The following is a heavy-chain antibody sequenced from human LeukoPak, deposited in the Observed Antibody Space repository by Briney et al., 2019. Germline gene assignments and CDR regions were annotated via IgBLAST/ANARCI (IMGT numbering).Heavy chain of an antibody. CDR3: ARGSAAGLAY. V-gene: IGHV4-34*01. Sequence: PSETLSLTCSVSGGSVSSYSWTWIRQPPGKGLEWIGEIDRSGTTNYNPSLKSRLTISVDTSKNQFSLKLSSVTAADTAVYYCARGSAAGLAYWGQGTLVTVSS. CDR1: GGSVSSYS. J-gene: IGHJ4*02. CDR2: IDRSGTT. D-gene: IGHD6-13*01.